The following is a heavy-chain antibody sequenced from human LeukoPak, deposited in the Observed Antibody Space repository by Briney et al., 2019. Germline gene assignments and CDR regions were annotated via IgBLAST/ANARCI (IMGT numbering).Heavy chain of an antibody. J-gene: IGHJ4*02. V-gene: IGHV3-30-3*01. CDR2: ISYDGSNK. Sequence: GGSLRLSCAASGFTFSSYAMHWVRQAPGKGLEWVAVISYDGSNKYYADSVKGRFTISRDNSKNTLYLQMNSLRAEDTAVYYCARDGGDGSYLDYWGQGTLVTVSS. CDR1: GFTFSSYA. D-gene: IGHD1-26*01. CDR3: ARDGGDGSYLDY.